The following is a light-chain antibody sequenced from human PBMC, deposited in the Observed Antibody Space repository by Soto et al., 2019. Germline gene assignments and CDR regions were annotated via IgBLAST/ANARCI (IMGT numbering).Light chain of an antibody. CDR3: QSYNSMNHYVV. CDR1: SGSISSNY. J-gene: IGLJ2*01. CDR2: EDN. Sequence: NFLLTQPHSVSESPGKTVTISCTRSSGSISSNYVQWYQQRPGSASTTVIYEDNQRPSGVPDRFSGCIGNSSNSASLTISGLKTEDEAGYYCQSYNSMNHYVVFGGGTQLTVL. V-gene: IGLV6-57*04.